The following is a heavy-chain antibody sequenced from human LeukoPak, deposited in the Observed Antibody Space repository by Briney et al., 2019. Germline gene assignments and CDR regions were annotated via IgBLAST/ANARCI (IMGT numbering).Heavy chain of an antibody. CDR2: ISGSADNT. Sequence: GGSLRLSCAASEFTFINTWMSWVRQAPGKGLEWVSAISGSADNTYYVDSVKGRFTISRDNSRNTLYLQMNSLRAEDTAIYYCAKERESYFEFDLWGQGTLVTVSS. CDR1: EFTFINTW. D-gene: IGHD1-26*01. V-gene: IGHV3-23*01. CDR3: AKERESYFEFDL. J-gene: IGHJ4*02.